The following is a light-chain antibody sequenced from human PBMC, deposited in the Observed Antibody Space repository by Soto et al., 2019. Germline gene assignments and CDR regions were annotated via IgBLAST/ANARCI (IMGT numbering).Light chain of an antibody. Sequence: QSALTQPASVSGSLDQSFTTPCPGTSSVVGSYNLVSCNQQHPGKAPKLMIYEGSKRPSGVSNRFSGSKSGNTASLTISGLQAEDEADYYCCSYAGSRTYVFGTGTKVTVL. J-gene: IGLJ1*01. CDR2: EGS. CDR1: SSVVGSYNL. V-gene: IGLV2-23*01. CDR3: CSYAGSRTYV.